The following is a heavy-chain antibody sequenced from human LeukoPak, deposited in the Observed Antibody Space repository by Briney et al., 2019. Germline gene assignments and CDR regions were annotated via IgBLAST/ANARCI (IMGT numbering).Heavy chain of an antibody. CDR1: GFTFSSYA. CDR3: ARDSIMITFGGVIDGMDV. CDR2: ISGSGGST. J-gene: IGHJ6*02. D-gene: IGHD3-16*01. V-gene: IGHV3-23*01. Sequence: GGSLRLSCAASGFTFSSYAMSWVRQAPGKGLEWVSAISGSGGSTYYADSVKGRFTISRDNSKNTLYLQMNSLRAEDTAVYYCARDSIMITFGGVIDGMDVWGQGTTVTVSS.